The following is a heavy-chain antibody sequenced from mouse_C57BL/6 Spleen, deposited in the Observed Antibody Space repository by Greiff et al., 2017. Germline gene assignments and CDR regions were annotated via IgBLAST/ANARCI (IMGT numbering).Heavy chain of an antibody. Sequence: VQLQQSGAELARPGASVKMSCKASGYTFTSYGISWVKQRTGQGLEWIGEIYPRSGNTYYNEKFKGKATLTAEKSSSPAYMELRSLTSEYSAGYCCARGRDGRFYYCDDWGQGTTPTVSS. J-gene: IGHJ2*01. D-gene: IGHD3-3*01. CDR1: GYTFTSYG. CDR2: IYPRSGNT. CDR3: ARGRDGRFYYCDD. V-gene: IGHV1-81*01.